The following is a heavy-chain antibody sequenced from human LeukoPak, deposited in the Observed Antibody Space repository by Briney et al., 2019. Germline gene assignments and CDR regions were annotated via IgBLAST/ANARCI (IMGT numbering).Heavy chain of an antibody. CDR3: AKSTGYGLVDI. Sequence: PSETLSLTCTVSGVSISSYYWSWIRQSPGKGLEWIAYIYYSGSTNYNPSLKSRVTISVDTSKNQFSLKLNSVIAADTAVYYCAKSTGYGLVDIWGQGTMVTVSS. CDR2: IYYSGST. V-gene: IGHV4-59*12. J-gene: IGHJ3*02. D-gene: IGHD3-9*01. CDR1: GVSISSYY.